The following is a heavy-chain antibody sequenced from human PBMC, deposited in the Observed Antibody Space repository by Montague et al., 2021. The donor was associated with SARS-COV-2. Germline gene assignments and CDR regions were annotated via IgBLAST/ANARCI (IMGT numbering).Heavy chain of an antibody. CDR1: GGSVSSGSYY. CDR3: ARDPWRITIFGVVTRYGMDV. J-gene: IGHJ6*02. V-gene: IGHV4-61*01. D-gene: IGHD3-3*01. CDR2: IYYSGST. Sequence: ETLSLTCTVSGGSVSSGSYYWRWIRQPPGKGLEWIGYIYYSGSTNYNPSLKSRVTISVDTSKNQFSLKLSSVTAVDTAVYYCARDPWRITIFGVVTRYGMDVWGQGTTVTVSS.